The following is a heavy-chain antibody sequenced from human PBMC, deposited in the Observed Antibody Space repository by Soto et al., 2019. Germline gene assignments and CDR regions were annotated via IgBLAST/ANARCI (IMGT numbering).Heavy chain of an antibody. CDR1: GFTFSSYW. D-gene: IGHD2-2*01. J-gene: IGHJ4*02. V-gene: IGHV3-74*01. Sequence: GGSLRLSCAASGFTFSSYWMHWVRQAPGKGLVWVSRINTDGTSTSYADSVKGRFTISRDNAKNTLYLQMNSLRAEDTAVYYCARPYCSSTSCYAFLDYWGQGTLVTVSS. CDR3: ARPYCSSTSCYAFLDY. CDR2: INTDGTST.